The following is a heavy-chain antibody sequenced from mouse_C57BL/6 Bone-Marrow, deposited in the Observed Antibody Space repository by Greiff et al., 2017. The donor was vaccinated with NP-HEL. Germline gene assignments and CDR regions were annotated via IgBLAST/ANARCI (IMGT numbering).Heavy chain of an antibody. CDR2: ISSGGDYI. J-gene: IGHJ4*01. CDR1: GFTFSSYA. D-gene: IGHD2-4*01. Sequence: EVKLMESGEGLVKPGGSLKLSCAASGFTFSSYAMSWVRQTPEKRLEWVAYISSGGDYIYYADTVKGRFTISRDNARNTLYLQMSSLKSEDTAMYYCTRAGYYDYDVAMDYWGQGTSVTVSS. V-gene: IGHV5-9-1*02. CDR3: TRAGYYDYDVAMDY.